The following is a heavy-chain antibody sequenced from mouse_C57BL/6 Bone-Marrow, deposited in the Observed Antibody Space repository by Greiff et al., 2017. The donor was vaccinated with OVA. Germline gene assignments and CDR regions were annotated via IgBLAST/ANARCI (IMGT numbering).Heavy chain of an antibody. CDR1: GYAFSSSW. J-gene: IGHJ1*03. V-gene: IGHV1-82*01. CDR2: IYPGDGDT. D-gene: IGHD1-1*01. CDR3: ARGTYYYGSSPYWYFDV. Sequence: VQLKESGPELVKPGASVKISCKASGYAFSSSWMNWVKQRPGKGLEWIGRIYPGDGDTNYNGKFKGKATLTADKSSSTAYMQLSSLTSEDSAVYFCARGTYYYGSSPYWYFDVWGTGTTVTVSS.